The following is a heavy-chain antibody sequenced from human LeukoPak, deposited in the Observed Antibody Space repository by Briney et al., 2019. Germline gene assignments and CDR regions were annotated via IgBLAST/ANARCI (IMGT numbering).Heavy chain of an antibody. CDR1: GFTFDDYG. J-gene: IGHJ4*02. Sequence: GGSLRLSCAASGFTFDDYGMSWVRQAPGKGLEWVSGINWNGGSTGYADSVKGRFTISRDNAKNSLYLQMNSLRAEDTALYYCARGRGCSSTTCYPDYWGQGTLVTVS. D-gene: IGHD2-2*01. V-gene: IGHV3-20*04. CDR3: ARGRGCSSTTCYPDY. CDR2: INWNGGST.